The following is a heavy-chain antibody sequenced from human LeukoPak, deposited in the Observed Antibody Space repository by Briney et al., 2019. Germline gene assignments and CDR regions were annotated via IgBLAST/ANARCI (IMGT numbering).Heavy chain of an antibody. CDR2: IIPIFGTA. CDR3: ASRRGIAARPRGEGYYYYYYMDV. J-gene: IGHJ6*03. D-gene: IGHD6-6*01. CDR1: GGTFSSYA. Sequence: SVKVSCKASGGTFSSYAISWVRQAPGQGLEWMGGIIPIFGTANYAQKFQGRVTITTDESTSTAYMELSSLRSEDTAVYYCASRRGIAARPRGEGYYYYYYMDVWGKGTTVTVSS. V-gene: IGHV1-69*05.